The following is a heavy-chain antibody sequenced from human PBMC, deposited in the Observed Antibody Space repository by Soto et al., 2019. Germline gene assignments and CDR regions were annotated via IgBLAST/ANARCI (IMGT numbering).Heavy chain of an antibody. V-gene: IGHV3-74*01. J-gene: IGHJ4*02. D-gene: IGHD1-26*01. Sequence: GGPLRLSCAASGFSFRNSGMPWFRQTPGKGLMWLSRIRVDGTGAAYAHPVKGRFTTYRDNAKNTGYLKIHSLRDEDTDLYYCVRERGAYRDYWGQGALVTVSS. CDR2: IRVDGTGA. CDR3: VRERGAYRDY. CDR1: GFSFRNSG.